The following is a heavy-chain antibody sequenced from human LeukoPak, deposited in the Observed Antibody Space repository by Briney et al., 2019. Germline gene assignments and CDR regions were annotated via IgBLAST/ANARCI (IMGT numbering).Heavy chain of an antibody. V-gene: IGHV5-51*01. CDR3: ARLSQQALDY. CDR2: IYPRDSDT. J-gene: IGHJ4*02. Sequence: GESLKISCKGSGYTFTTSWIAWVRQMAGKGLECMGFIYPRDSDTRYSPSFQGHVAISADKSISPAYLQWSSLRASDTAMYYCARLSQQALDYWGQGTLVSVSS. CDR1: GYTFTTSW. D-gene: IGHD6-13*01.